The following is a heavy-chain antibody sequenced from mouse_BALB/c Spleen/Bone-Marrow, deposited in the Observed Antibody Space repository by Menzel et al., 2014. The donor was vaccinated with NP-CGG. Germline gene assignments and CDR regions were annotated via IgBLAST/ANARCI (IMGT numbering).Heavy chain of an antibody. CDR1: GFTFNNYG. CDR3: ARQITSDFDY. V-gene: IGHV5-6*01. J-gene: IGHJ2*01. D-gene: IGHD1-1*01. Sequence: EVKLVESGGDLVEPGGSLKLSCAASGFTFNNYGMSWVRQTPDKRLEWVATISSGGSYTYYPDTVKGRFTISRDNAKNTLYLQMGSLRSEDTAMYYCARQITSDFDYWGQGTALTVSS. CDR2: ISSGGSYT.